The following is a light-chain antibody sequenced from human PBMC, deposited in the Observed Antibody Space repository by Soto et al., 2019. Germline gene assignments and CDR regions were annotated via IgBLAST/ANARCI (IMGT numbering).Light chain of an antibody. CDR2: GAS. CDR1: QSVSSSY. CDR3: QHYNSWPLT. Sequence: EIVLTQSPGTLSLSPGERATLSCRASQSVSSSYLAWYQQKPGQAPRLLIYGASTRATGVPARFSGSGSGTEFTLTISSLQSEDFAVYYCQHYNSWPLTFGGGTKV. J-gene: IGKJ4*01. V-gene: IGKV3-15*01.